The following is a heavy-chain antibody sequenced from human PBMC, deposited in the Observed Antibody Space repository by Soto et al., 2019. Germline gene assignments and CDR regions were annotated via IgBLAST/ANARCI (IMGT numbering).Heavy chain of an antibody. CDR1: GGTFSSYG. CDR2: IIPIFGTA. V-gene: IGHV1-69*01. J-gene: IGHJ4*02. CDR3: TRDLGYDYLGCDY. Sequence: QVQLVQSGAEVKKPGSSVKVSCKASGGTFSSYGISWVRQAPGQGLEWMGGIIPIFGTANYAQKFQGKVTITAEESTSTAYMELSSLRSEDTAVDYCTRDLGYDYLGCDYWGQGTLVTVSS. D-gene: IGHD5-12*01.